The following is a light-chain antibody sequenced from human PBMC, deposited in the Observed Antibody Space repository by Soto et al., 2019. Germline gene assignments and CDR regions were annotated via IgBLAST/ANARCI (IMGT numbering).Light chain of an antibody. CDR3: RSYARTYPGV. CDR1: SSDVGRYSY. CDR2: DVS. J-gene: IGLJ1*01. Sequence: QSALTQPRSVSGSPGQSVSISCTGTSSDVGRYSYVSWYQQHPGKAPKLMIYDVSERPSGVPDRFSGSKSGNTASLTISGLQAEDVSDYYCRSYARTYPGVLGTGIKVT. V-gene: IGLV2-11*01.